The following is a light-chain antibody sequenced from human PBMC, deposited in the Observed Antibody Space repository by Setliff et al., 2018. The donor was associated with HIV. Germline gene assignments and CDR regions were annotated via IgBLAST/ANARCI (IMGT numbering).Light chain of an antibody. CDR3: CSYAGTYTYI. Sequence: QSALTQPRSVSGSPGQSVTLSCTGSSSDVGAYNYVSWYQQYPGKAPKLIIYDVSKRPSGVPDRFSGSKSGDTASLTISGLKSEDEADYYCCSYAGTYTYIFGSGTKVTVL. CDR2: DVS. V-gene: IGLV2-11*01. CDR1: SSDVGAYNY. J-gene: IGLJ1*01.